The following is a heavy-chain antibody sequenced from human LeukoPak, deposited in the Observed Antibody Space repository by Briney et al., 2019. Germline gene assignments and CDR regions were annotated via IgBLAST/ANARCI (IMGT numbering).Heavy chain of an antibody. CDR2: ISSSGSTI. CDR1: GFTFSSYE. Sequence: GGSLRLSCAASGFTFSSYEMNWVRQAPGKGLEWVSYISSSGSTIYYADSVKGRFTISRDNAKDSLYLQMNSLRAEDTAVYYCARDRYPGTIWGQGTLVTVSS. D-gene: IGHD1-14*01. V-gene: IGHV3-48*03. J-gene: IGHJ4*02. CDR3: ARDRYPGTI.